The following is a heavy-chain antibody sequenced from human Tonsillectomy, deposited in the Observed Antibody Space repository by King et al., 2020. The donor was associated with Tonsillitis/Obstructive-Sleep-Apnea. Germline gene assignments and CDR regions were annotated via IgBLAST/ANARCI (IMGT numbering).Heavy chain of an antibody. Sequence: VQLVESGGGLVQPGRSLRLSCTASGFTFGDYAMSWVRQAPGKGLEGVGFIRSKAYGGTTEYAASVKGRFTISRDDSKSIAYMQMNSLKTEDTAVYYCTRVARPYAFDMWGQGTMVTVSS. CDR2: IRSKAYGGTT. CDR3: TRVARPYAFDM. V-gene: IGHV3-49*04. J-gene: IGHJ3*02. D-gene: IGHD6-6*01. CDR1: GFTFGDYA.